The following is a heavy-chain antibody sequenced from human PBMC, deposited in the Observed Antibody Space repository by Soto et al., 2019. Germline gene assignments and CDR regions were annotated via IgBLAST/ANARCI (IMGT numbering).Heavy chain of an antibody. CDR1: GGSFSGYY. CDR3: ARNTMVRGVIMGYYYYGMDV. V-gene: IGHV4-34*01. CDR2: INHSGST. Sequence: SEALSLTCAVYGGSFSGYYWSWIRQPPGKGLEWIGEINHSGSTNYNPSLKSRVTISVDTSKNQFSLKLSSVTAADTAVYYCARNTMVRGVIMGYYYYGMDVWGQGTTVT. D-gene: IGHD3-10*01. J-gene: IGHJ6*02.